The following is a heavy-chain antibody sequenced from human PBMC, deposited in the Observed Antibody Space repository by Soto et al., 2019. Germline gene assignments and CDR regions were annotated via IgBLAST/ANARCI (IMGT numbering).Heavy chain of an antibody. D-gene: IGHD5-18*01. CDR2: ISSSSSYI. J-gene: IGHJ4*02. Sequence: EVQLVESGGGLVKPGGSLRLSCAASGFTFSIYSMNWVRQAPGKGLEWVSSISSSSSYIYYADSVKGRFTISRDNAKNSRYLQMNRLRAEDTAVYYCARYEPAMVDFDYWGQGALVTVSS. CDR1: GFTFSIYS. V-gene: IGHV3-21*01. CDR3: ARYEPAMVDFDY.